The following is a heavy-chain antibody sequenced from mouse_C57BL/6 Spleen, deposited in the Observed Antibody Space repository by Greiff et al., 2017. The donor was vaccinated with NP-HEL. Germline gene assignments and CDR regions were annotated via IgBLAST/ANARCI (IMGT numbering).Heavy chain of an antibody. CDR3: ARPAQASWFAY. J-gene: IGHJ3*01. CDR1: GYAFSSSW. V-gene: IGHV1-82*01. D-gene: IGHD3-2*02. CDR2: IYPGDGDT. Sequence: VQLQQSGPELVKPGASVKISCKASGYAFSSSWMNWVKQRPGKGLEWIGRIYPGDGDTNYNGKFKGKATLTADKSSSTAYMRLSSLTSEDSAVYFCARPAQASWFAYWGQGTLVTVSA.